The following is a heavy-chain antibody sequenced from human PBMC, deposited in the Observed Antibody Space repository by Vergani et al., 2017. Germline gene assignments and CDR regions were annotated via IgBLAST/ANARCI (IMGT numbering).Heavy chain of an antibody. V-gene: IGHV3-23*04. Sequence: EVQLVESGGGLVQPGGSLRLSCAASGFTFSSYAMSWVRQAPGKGLEWVSAISGSGGSTYYADSVKGRFTISRDNAKNTLYLQMNSLRAEDTAVYYCARDPYYYDSSGYRWFDPWGQGTLVTVSS. CDR2: ISGSGGST. D-gene: IGHD3-22*01. CDR3: ARDPYYYDSSGYRWFDP. J-gene: IGHJ5*02. CDR1: GFTFSSYA.